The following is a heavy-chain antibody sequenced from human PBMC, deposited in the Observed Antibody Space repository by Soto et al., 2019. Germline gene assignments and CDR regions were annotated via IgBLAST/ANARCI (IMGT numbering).Heavy chain of an antibody. J-gene: IGHJ4*02. D-gene: IGHD5-12*01. V-gene: IGHV3-30*18. CDR1: GFTFSSFG. CDR2: ISYDGIDK. CDR3: AKDLREMATIRPAY. Sequence: QVQLVESGGGVVQPGTSLRLSCAATGFTFSSFGIHWVRQAPGKGLEWVAVISYDGIDKNYGDSVQGRFTISRENSKNMVFLHMNSLIIKDTSVYYFAKDLREMATIRPAYWGQGVLVAVSS.